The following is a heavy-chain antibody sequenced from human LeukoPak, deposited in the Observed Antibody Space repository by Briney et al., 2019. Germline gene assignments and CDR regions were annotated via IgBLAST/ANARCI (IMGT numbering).Heavy chain of an antibody. D-gene: IGHD2-2*01. J-gene: IGHJ3*01. CDR3: ARVFHLPDGVPAAIRAYAFDV. CDR1: GGSISIYY. CDR2: SYTSGST. Sequence: SETLSLTCSVSGGSISIYYWTWIRQPAGKGLEWIGLSYTSGSTNYNPSLKCRVTISVYKSKNQYPLTLNSVPAADADVYYCARVFHLPDGVPAAIRAYAFDVWGRGTMVTVSS. V-gene: IGHV4-4*07.